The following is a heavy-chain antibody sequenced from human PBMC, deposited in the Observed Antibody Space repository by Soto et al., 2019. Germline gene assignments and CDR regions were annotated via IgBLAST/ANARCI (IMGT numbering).Heavy chain of an antibody. CDR2: IYHSGMT. D-gene: IGHD1-7*01. V-gene: IGHV4-31*03. CDR1: GGSISTGGYY. J-gene: IGHJ3*02. CDR3: ATVPLELHDPFDI. Sequence: QVQLQESGPGVVEPSQTLSLTCTVSGGSISTGGYYWSWIRQHPGRGLEWIGHIYHSGMTFSNPSLQSRVAISIDTSKNKFSLKLSSVTAADTAVYYCATVPLELHDPFDIWGQGTMVSVSS.